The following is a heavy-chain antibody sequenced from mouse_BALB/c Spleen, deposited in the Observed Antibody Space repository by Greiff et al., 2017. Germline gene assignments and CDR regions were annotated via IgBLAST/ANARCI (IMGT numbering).Heavy chain of an antibody. CDR2: ISSGSSTI. D-gene: IGHD1-1*01. J-gene: IGHJ4*01. Sequence: EVQGVESGGGLVQPGGSRKLSCAASGFTFSSFGMHWVRQAPEKGLEWVAYISSGSSTIYYADTVKGRFTISRDNPKNTLFLQMTSLRSEDTAMYYCARTTDYAMDYWSQGTSVTVSS. CDR1: GFTFSSFG. CDR3: ARTTDYAMDY. V-gene: IGHV5-17*02.